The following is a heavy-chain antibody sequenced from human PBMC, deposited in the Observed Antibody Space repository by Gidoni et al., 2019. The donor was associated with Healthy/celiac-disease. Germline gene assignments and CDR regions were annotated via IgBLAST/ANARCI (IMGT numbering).Heavy chain of an antibody. V-gene: IGHV3-30*18. CDR3: AKDRYSSSWYYFDY. CDR2: ISYDGSKK. CDR1: GFTFSSYG. Sequence: QVQLVESGGGVVQPGRSLILSCAASGFTFSSYGSHWVRQAPCKWLEWVTVISYDGSKKYYADSVKGRFTISRDNSKNTLYLQMNSLRAEDTAVYYCAKDRYSSSWYYFDYWGQGTLATVSS. J-gene: IGHJ4*02. D-gene: IGHD6-13*01.